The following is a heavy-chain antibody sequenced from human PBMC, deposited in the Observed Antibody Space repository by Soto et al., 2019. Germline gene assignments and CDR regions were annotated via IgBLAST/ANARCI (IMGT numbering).Heavy chain of an antibody. V-gene: IGHV4-61*08. Sequence: AVSPALTCLVSRHVVNSWALYCNWIRQSPETALELIGYISSSGTTIYSPSLRSRIILSSDTSRNLLRLRLTSVTAADTAVYYVAVGGSLYNYYGMDVWG. J-gene: IGHJ6*02. CDR2: ISSSGTT. CDR3: AVGGSLYNYYGMDV. CDR1: RHVVNSWALY.